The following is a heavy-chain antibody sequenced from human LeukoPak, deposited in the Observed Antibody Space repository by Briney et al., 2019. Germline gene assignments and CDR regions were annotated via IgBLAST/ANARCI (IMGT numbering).Heavy chain of an antibody. D-gene: IGHD3-3*01. CDR1: GGSISSGSYY. Sequence: SQTLSLTCTVSGGSISSGSYYWSWIRQSAGKGLEWIGRIYSTGSTSYNPSLESRVTISRDTSKNQFSLNLSSVTAADTAVYYCARRVISEISIDKGNWLDPWGQGTLVTVSS. V-gene: IGHV4-61*02. CDR3: ARRVISEISIDKGNWLDP. CDR2: IYSTGST. J-gene: IGHJ5*02.